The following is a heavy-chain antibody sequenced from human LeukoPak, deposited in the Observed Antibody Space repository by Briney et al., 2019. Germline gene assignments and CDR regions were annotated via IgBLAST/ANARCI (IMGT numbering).Heavy chain of an antibody. CDR1: GFSLSTGGVG. CDR2: NDDK. D-gene: IGHD5-18*01. V-gene: IGHV2-5*01. Sequence: SGPTLVNPTQTLTLTCTFSGFSLSTGGVGVGWIRQPPGKALEWLANDDKRYSPSLKNRLTITKDTSKNQVVLTMTNMDPVDAATYYCAHSEDTALVHDAFDIWGQGTMVTVSS. CDR3: AHSEDTALVHDAFDI. J-gene: IGHJ3*02.